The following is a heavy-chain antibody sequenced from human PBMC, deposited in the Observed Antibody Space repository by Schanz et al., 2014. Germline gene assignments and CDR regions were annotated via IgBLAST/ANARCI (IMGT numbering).Heavy chain of an antibody. J-gene: IGHJ4*02. CDR2: ISHDGYST. Sequence: VQLVESGGGLVQPGGSLRLSCAAPGFTLSNYAMHWVRQTPGKGLEYVSAISHDGYSTYYADSVKGRFTVSRDNAKNSVYLQMNSLRAEDTAVYYCARGLTAAAGGAFDYWGQGTLVAVSA. V-gene: IGHV3-64*04. CDR3: ARGLTAAAGGAFDY. D-gene: IGHD6-13*01. CDR1: GFTLSNYA.